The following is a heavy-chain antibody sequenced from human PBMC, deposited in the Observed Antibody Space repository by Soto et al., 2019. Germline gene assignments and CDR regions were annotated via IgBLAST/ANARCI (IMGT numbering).Heavy chain of an antibody. J-gene: IGHJ3*02. CDR2: IYYSGST. CDR1: GGSISSYD. Sequence: WESLSLTCTVSGGSISSYDGSWIRQPPGKGQEWIGYIYYSGSTNYNPSPKSRVTISVDTSKNQFSLKLSSVTAADTAVYYCARPVYDYIWGSYRLGAFDIWGQGTMVTVSS. CDR3: ARPVYDYIWGSYRLGAFDI. D-gene: IGHD3-16*02. V-gene: IGHV4-59*08.